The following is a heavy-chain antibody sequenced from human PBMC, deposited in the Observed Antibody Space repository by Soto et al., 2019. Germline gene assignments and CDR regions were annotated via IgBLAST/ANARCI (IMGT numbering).Heavy chain of an antibody. D-gene: IGHD3-10*01. CDR2: IWYDGSQK. CDR1: GFTFSSYG. Sequence: QVQLVESGGGVVQPGRSLRLSCAASGFTFSSYGMHWVRQAPGKGPEWVAVIWYDGSQKYYADSVKGRFTISRDNSKNTLFLQMDSPRADDTAVYYCVRVSSGDYYYPFDHGGQGTLVTVSS. CDR3: VRVSSGDYYYPFDH. J-gene: IGHJ4*02. V-gene: IGHV3-33*01.